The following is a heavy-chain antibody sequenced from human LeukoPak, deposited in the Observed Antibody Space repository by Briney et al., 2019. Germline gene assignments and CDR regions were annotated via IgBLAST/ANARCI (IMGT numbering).Heavy chain of an antibody. J-gene: IGHJ4*02. Sequence: GGSLSLSCVTSGFMFSTYAMSWVRQAPGKGLEWVSIISGSGERTYYADSVKGWFTVSRDNSKNTLYLQMKSLRAEDTAVYYCVSQSYSGSDNYYFHYWGQGTLVAVSS. D-gene: IGHD1-26*01. V-gene: IGHV3-23*01. CDR1: GFMFSTYA. CDR2: ISGSGERT. CDR3: VSQSYSGSDNYYFHY.